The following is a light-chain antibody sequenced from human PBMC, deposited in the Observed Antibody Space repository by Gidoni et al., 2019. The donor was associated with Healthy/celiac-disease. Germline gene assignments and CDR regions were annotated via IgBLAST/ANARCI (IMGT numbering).Light chain of an antibody. Sequence: QSVLTQPLSVSGAPGQTVTISCTGSSSNLGAGYEVHWYQQLPGTAPKLLIYGNSNRPSGVPDRFSGSKSGTSASLAITGLQAEDEADYYCQSYDSSLSGWVFGGGTKLTVL. CDR3: QSYDSSLSGWV. CDR1: SSNLGAGYE. J-gene: IGLJ3*02. V-gene: IGLV1-40*01. CDR2: GNS.